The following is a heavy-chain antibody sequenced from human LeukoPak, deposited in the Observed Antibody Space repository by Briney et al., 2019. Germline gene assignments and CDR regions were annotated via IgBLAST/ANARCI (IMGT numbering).Heavy chain of an antibody. J-gene: IGHJ5*02. Sequence: PGGSLRLSCAASRFTFKNYWMNWVRQAPGKGLMWVSRIDREGDTKNYVDSVKGRFTISRDNAKNTLYLQMNTLRAEDTAVYYCARGGHWFDPWGQGTLVTVSS. CDR1: RFTFKNYW. CDR3: ARGGHWFDP. CDR2: IDREGDTK. V-gene: IGHV3-74*01.